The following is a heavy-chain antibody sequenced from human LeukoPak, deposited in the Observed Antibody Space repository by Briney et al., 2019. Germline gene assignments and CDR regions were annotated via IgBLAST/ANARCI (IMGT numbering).Heavy chain of an antibody. CDR1: GFTLTGYY. CDR3: ARDHGLGATSYFDY. J-gene: IGHJ4*02. Sequence: SVNVSCKTSGFTLTGYYMHWVRQAPGQGLEWMGWIIPIFGTANYAQKFQGRVTITADESTSTAYMELSSLRSEDTAVYYCARDHGLGATSYFDYWGQGTLVTVSS. D-gene: IGHD1-26*01. CDR2: IIPIFGTA. V-gene: IGHV1-69*13.